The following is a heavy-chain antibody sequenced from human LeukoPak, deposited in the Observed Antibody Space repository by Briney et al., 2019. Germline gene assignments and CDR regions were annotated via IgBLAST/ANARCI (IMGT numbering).Heavy chain of an antibody. J-gene: IGHJ4*02. CDR2: IYYSGST. D-gene: IGHD3-3*01. V-gene: IGHV4-39*07. CDR1: GGSISSSSYY. CDR3: ARGENYDFWSGSVSFDY. Sequence: SETLSLTCAVSGGSISSSSYYWGWIRQPPGKGLEWIGSIYYSGSTNYNPSLKSRVTISVDTSKNQFSLKLSSVTAADTAVYYCARGENYDFWSGSVSFDYWGQGTLVTVSS.